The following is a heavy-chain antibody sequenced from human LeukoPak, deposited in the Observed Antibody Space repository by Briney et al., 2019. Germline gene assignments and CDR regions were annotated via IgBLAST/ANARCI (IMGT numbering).Heavy chain of an antibody. D-gene: IGHD3-10*01. Sequence: AGGSLRLSCAASGFTFSSYAMHWVRQAPGKGLEWVAVISYDGSNKYYADSVKGRFTISRDNSKNTLYLQMNSLRAEDTAVYYCAKDFVSSYGSGSWGQGTLVTVSS. CDR2: ISYDGSNK. CDR3: AKDFVSSYGSGS. CDR1: GFTFSSYA. V-gene: IGHV3-30*04. J-gene: IGHJ4*02.